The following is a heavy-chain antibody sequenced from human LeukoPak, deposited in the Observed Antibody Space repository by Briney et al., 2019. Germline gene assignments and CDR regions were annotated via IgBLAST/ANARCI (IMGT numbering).Heavy chain of an antibody. D-gene: IGHD3-22*01. CDR1: GFTFSSYA. CDR3: AKHGPRITMIVVAMLDAFDI. CDR2: ISGSGGST. Sequence: GGSLRLSCAASGFTFSSYAMSWVRQAPGKGLEWVSAISGSGGSTYYADSVKGRFTISRDNSKNTLYLQMNSLRAEDTAVYYCAKHGPRITMIVVAMLDAFDIWGQGTMVTVSS. V-gene: IGHV3-23*01. J-gene: IGHJ3*02.